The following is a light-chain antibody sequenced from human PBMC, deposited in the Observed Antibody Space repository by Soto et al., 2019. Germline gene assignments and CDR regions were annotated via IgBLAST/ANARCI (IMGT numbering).Light chain of an antibody. V-gene: IGLV1-44*01. CDR3: AAWDDSLGAYV. CDR1: NSNIGTNT. J-gene: IGLJ1*01. Sequence: QSLLTQPPSASATPGQRVTISCSGSNSNIGTNTVNWYQQLPGTAPRLLIYNNNQRPSGVPQRFSGSQTGTSASLAIGGRQSEDGAEYYCAAWDDSLGAYVFGTGTKLTVL. CDR2: NNN.